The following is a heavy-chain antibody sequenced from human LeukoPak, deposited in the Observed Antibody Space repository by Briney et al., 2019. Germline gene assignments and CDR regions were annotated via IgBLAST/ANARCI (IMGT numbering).Heavy chain of an antibody. Sequence: PGRSLRLSCATSGFTFSTYDMHWVRQAPGKGLEWVAVIWSDGSNKNYADSVKGRFTISRDNSKNTLFLQMNSLRAEDTAVYYCATPLPYCSGGTCYSLDYWGQGTLVTVSS. CDR1: GFTFSTYD. CDR3: ATPLPYCSGGTCYSLDY. J-gene: IGHJ4*02. D-gene: IGHD2-15*01. CDR2: IWSDGSNK. V-gene: IGHV3-33*01.